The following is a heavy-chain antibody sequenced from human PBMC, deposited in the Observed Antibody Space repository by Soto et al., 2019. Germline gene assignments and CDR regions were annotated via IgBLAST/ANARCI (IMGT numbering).Heavy chain of an antibody. V-gene: IGHV1-2*02. J-gene: IGHJ4*02. CDR2: INPNSGDT. CDR3: ARREQWLENFD. D-gene: IGHD6-19*01. Sequence: QVQLVQSGAEVKKPGASVKVSCKTSGYTFTGYYIHWIRQAPGQGLEWMGWINPNSGDTNYSQDFQGRVTMTSDTSFTTAYVELTRLRSDDTAVYYCARREQWLENFDWGQGTLVTVSS. CDR1: GYTFTGYY.